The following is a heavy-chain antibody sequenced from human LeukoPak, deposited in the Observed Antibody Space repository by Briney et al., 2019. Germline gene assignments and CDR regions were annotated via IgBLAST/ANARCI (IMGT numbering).Heavy chain of an antibody. Sequence: GGSLRLSCAATGFTFSDYYMSWIRQAPGKGLEWVSYISSSGSTIYYADSVKGRFTISRDNAKNSLYLQMNSLRAEDTAVYYCARGRYYDSSGYAIDYWGQGTLVTVSS. V-gene: IGHV3-11*01. CDR2: ISSSGSTI. CDR3: ARGRYYDSSGYAIDY. CDR1: GFTFSDYY. D-gene: IGHD3-22*01. J-gene: IGHJ4*02.